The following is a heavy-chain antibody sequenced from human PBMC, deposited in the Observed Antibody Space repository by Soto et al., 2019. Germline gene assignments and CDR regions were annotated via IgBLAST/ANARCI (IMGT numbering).Heavy chain of an antibody. D-gene: IGHD3-9*01. CDR1: GYTFTSYG. CDR3: ARGGGRDILTGYYGLDI. J-gene: IGHJ3*02. CDR2: ISAYNGNT. V-gene: IGHV1-18*01. Sequence: ASVKVSCKASGYTFTSYGISWVRQAPGQGLEWMGWISAYNGNTNYAQKLQGRVTMTTDTSTSTAYMELRSLRSDDTALYYFARGGGRDILTGYYGLDIWGQGTMVTVSS.